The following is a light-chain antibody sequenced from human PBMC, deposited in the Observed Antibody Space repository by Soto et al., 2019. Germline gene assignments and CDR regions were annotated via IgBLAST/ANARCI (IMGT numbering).Light chain of an antibody. CDR1: QGIRSA. CDR3: QQYNAHPYT. Sequence: AIQVTQSPSSLSASVGDRVTITCRTSQGIRSALGWYQQKPGKVPKLLIYAASTLQSGVPSRFSGSGSGRDFTLTISSLQPEDFATYYCQQYNAHPYTFGQGTKLEIK. V-gene: IGKV1-13*02. CDR2: AAS. J-gene: IGKJ2*01.